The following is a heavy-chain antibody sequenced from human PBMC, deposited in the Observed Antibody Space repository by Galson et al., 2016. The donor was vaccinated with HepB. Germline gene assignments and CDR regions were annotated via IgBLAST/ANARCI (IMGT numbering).Heavy chain of an antibody. D-gene: IGHD3-10*01. CDR1: GFTFTSYW. J-gene: IGHJ6*02. V-gene: IGHV3-74*01. Sequence: SLRLSCAASGFTFTSYWMHWVRQAPGKGLVWVARSNSDGGSNDYAASVTGRFTISRDNAKNPLYLQMNSLRDEDTAVYFCARGGGKAGISDGLDVWGQGTTATVSS. CDR2: SNSDGGSN. CDR3: ARGGGKAGISDGLDV.